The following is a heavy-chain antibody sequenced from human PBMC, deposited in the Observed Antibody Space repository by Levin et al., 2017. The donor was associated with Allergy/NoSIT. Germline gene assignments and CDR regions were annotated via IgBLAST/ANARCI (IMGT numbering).Heavy chain of an antibody. V-gene: IGHV4-39*01. CDR3: ARVWFGALYYFDS. CDR2: IYYSGST. CDR1: GGSISSSSYY. J-gene: IGHJ4*02. Sequence: SETLSLTCTVSGGSISSSSYYWGWIRQPPGKGLEWIGSIYYSGSTYYNPSLKSRVTISVDTSKNQFSLKLSSVTAADTAVYYCARVWFGALYYFDSLGQGTRVTVSS. D-gene: IGHD3-10*01.